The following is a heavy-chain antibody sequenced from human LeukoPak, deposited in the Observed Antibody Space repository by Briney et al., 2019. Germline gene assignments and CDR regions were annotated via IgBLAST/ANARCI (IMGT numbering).Heavy chain of an antibody. CDR3: ARRRGGSSQSDS. J-gene: IGHJ5*02. CDR2: IYYSGST. V-gene: IGHV4-39*01. Sequence: SETLSLTCTVSGGSISSSYYYWGWLRQPPGKGLEWIGSIYYSGSTYYNPSLKSRVTISVDTSKNQFSLNLNSVTAADTAVYYCARRRGGSSQSDSWGQGSLVIVSS. D-gene: IGHD6-6*01. CDR1: GGSISSSYYY.